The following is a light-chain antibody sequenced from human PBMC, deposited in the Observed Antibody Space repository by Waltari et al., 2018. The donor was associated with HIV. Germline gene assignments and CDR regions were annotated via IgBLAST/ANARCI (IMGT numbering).Light chain of an antibody. Sequence: SYEVTQPLSVSVALGQTATITCWGANIGTKTVHWYRQKPGQAPVMVIYRDANRPSGVPERFPGSNSGNTATLTISRAQTGDEADYYCHVWDSNTEIFGTGTKDTVL. J-gene: IGLJ1*01. CDR3: HVWDSNTEI. V-gene: IGLV3-9*01. CDR1: NIGTKT. CDR2: RDA.